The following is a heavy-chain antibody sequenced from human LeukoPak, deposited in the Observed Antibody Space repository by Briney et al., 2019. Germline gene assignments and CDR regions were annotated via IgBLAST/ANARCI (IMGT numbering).Heavy chain of an antibody. J-gene: IGHJ3*02. D-gene: IGHD6-25*01. V-gene: IGHV3-48*01. CDR1: GFNFSIYS. CDR3: ARASNGYRPGAFDI. CDR2: ITRSSTTI. Sequence: GGSLRLSCAASGFNFSIYSMNWVRQAPGKGLEWVSYITRSSTTIYYADSVKGRFTISRDNSKNTLYLQMNSLRAEDTAVYYCARASNGYRPGAFDIWGQGTMVTVSS.